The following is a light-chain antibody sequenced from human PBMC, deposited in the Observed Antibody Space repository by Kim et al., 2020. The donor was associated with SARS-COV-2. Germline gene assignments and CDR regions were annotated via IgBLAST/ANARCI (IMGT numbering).Light chain of an antibody. CDR1: SRRSYY. V-gene: IGLV3-19*01. J-gene: IGLJ7*01. CDR2: GKN. CDR3: NFRDSSGNHLV. Sequence: ALGQTVRITCQGDSRRSYYASWYQQKPGQAPVLVIYGKNNRPSGIPDRFSGSSSGNTASLTITGAQAEDEADYYCNFRDSSGNHLVFGGGTQLTVL.